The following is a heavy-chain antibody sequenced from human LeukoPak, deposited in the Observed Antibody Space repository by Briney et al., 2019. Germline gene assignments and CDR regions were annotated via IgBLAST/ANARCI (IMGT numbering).Heavy chain of an antibody. V-gene: IGHV3-7*01. Sequence: GGSLRLSCEASGLTFNKYWMTWVRRAPGKGLEWVANIKQDGSEKNYVDSVKGRFTISRDNAKNSLSLRMNSLSAEDTAVYYCAKDLRGSGTYPDAFDIWGQGTMVTVSS. CDR1: GLTFNKYW. CDR3: AKDLRGSGTYPDAFDI. J-gene: IGHJ3*02. CDR2: IKQDGSEK. D-gene: IGHD3-10*01.